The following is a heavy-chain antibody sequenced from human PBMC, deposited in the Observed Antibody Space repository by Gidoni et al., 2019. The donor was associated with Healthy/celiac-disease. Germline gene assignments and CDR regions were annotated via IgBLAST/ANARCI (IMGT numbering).Heavy chain of an antibody. Sequence: EVQLSESGGGLVQPGGSLRLSSAASRYTLRSSAMSWVRQAPRKGLEWVSAISGSGGSTYYADSVKGRFTISRDNSKNTLYLQMNSLRAEDTAVYYCAKEKPSYYYDSSGHFDYWGQGTLVTVSS. CDR2: ISGSGGST. D-gene: IGHD3-22*01. V-gene: IGHV3-23*01. CDR1: RYTLRSSA. J-gene: IGHJ4*02. CDR3: AKEKPSYYYDSSGHFDY.